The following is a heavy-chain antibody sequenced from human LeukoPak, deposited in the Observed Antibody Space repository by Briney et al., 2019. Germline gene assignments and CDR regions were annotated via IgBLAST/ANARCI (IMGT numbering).Heavy chain of an antibody. J-gene: IGHJ1*01. CDR3: ARDSSEFRSLIFH. CDR2: ITPMFGTA. V-gene: IGHV1-69*13. D-gene: IGHD3-9*01. CDR1: GGTFSSYA. Sequence: ASVKVSCEASGGTFSSYAINWVRQAPGQGLEWMGGITPMFGTAKYAQKFQGRVTITADESTSTAYMELSSLRSEDTAVYYCARDSSEFRSLIFHWGQGTLVTVSS.